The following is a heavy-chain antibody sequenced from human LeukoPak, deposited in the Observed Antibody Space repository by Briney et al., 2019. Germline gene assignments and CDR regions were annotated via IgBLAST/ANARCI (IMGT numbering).Heavy chain of an antibody. CDR3: ARGKEGYCSRTSCYLDYYYYYMDV. CDR2: IKQDGSEK. CDR1: GFTFSRYW. D-gene: IGHD2-2*01. V-gene: IGHV3-7*01. Sequence: GGSLRLSCAASGFTFSRYWMTWVRHAPGKGLEWVANIKQDGSEKYYVDSVKGRFTISRDNAKNSLYLQMNSLRAEDTAVYYCARGKEGYCSRTSCYLDYYYYYMDVWGKGTTVTISS. J-gene: IGHJ6*03.